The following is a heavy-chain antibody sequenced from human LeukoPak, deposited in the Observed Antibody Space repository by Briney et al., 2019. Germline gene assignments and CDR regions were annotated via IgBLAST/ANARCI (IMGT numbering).Heavy chain of an antibody. CDR1: GGSFSGYH. J-gene: IGHJ4*02. CDR2: INHSGST. V-gene: IGHV4-34*01. CDR3: ARGNYDYFDS. Sequence: SETLSLTCAVHGGSFSGYHWSWIRQPPGKGLEWIGEINHSGSTNYNPSLKSRVTISVDTSKNQFSLKLSSVTAADTAVYFCARGNYDYFDSWGQGTLVTVSS. D-gene: IGHD1-7*01.